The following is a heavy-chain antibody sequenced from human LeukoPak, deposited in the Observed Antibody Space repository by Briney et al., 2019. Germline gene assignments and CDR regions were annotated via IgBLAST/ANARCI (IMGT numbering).Heavy chain of an antibody. CDR3: ARVVGRYYKIDF. D-gene: IGHD1-26*01. V-gene: IGHV4-34*01. CDR1: GGSFSDYY. CDR2: IHHSGNT. J-gene: IGHJ4*02. Sequence: SETLSLTCAVYGGSFSDYYWSWTRQSPGKGLEWIGEIHHSGNTNYKPSLKSRVTISVDTSKNQFSLKLTSVTAADTAVYYCARVVGRYYKIDFWGQGTPVTVSS.